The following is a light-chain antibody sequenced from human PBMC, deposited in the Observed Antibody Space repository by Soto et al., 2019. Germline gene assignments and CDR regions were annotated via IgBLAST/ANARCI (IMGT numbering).Light chain of an antibody. J-gene: IGKJ1*01. CDR1: QSVLYSSNNKNY. Sequence: DIVMTQSPDSLAVSLGERATINCKSSQSVLYSSNNKNYLAWYQQKPGQPPELLIYRASTRESGVPDRFSGSGSGTDFTLTISSLQAEDVAVYYCQQYYSTLPTFGQGTKVEIK. CDR2: RAS. CDR3: QQYYSTLPT. V-gene: IGKV4-1*01.